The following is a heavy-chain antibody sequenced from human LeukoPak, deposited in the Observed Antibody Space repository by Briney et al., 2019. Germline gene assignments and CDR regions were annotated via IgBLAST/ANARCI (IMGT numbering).Heavy chain of an antibody. J-gene: IGHJ4*02. CDR2: ISSSSSYI. CDR3: ARAYNWNLDY. V-gene: IGHV3-21*04. CDR1: GFTFSSYS. Sequence: GGSLRLSCAASGFTFSSYSMNWVRQAPGKGLEWVSSISSSSSYIYYADSVKGRFTISRDNSKNTLYLQMNSLRAEDTAVYTCARAYNWNLDYWDQGTLVTVSS. D-gene: IGHD1-20*01.